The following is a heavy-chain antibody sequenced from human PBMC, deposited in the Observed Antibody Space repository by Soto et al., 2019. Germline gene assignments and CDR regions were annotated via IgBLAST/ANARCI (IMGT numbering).Heavy chain of an antibody. CDR3: AKNGCGGDCYSSVAGNWFDP. J-gene: IGHJ5*02. CDR2: ISGSGGST. Sequence: VSLRLSCVASGFTFSGNVMSWVRQAPGKGLEWISIISGSGGSTYYADSVKGRFTISRDNSNNTLYLQMHSLTAADTAVYYCAKNGCGGDCYSSVAGNWFDPWGQGTLVTVSS. CDR1: GFTFSGNV. V-gene: IGHV3-23*01. D-gene: IGHD2-21*02.